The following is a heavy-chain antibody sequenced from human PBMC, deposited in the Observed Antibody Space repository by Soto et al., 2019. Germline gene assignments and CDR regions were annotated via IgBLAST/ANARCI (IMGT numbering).Heavy chain of an antibody. V-gene: IGHV1-2*04. J-gene: IGHJ6*02. CDR2: INPNSGGT. Sequence: ASVKVSCKASGYTFTGYYMHWVRQAPGQGLEWMGWINPNSGGTNYAQKFQGWVTMTRDTSISTAYMELSRLRSDDTAVYYCARGGYYDSGGYYSDYYYGMDVWGQGTTVTVSS. CDR3: ARGGYYDSGGYYSDYYYGMDV. CDR1: GYTFTGYY. D-gene: IGHD3-22*01.